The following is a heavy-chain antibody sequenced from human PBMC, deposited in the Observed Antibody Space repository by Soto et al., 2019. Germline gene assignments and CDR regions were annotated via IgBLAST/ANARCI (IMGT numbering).Heavy chain of an antibody. D-gene: IGHD6-13*01. CDR2: IYHSGST. V-gene: IGHV4-4*02. CDR3: ASVWQPLGEYYYGMDV. CDR1: CGSISSSNW. J-gene: IGHJ6*04. Sequence: QVQLQESGPGLVKPSGTLSLTCAVSCGSISSSNWWSWVRQPPGKGLEWIGEIYHSGSTNYNPSLKRRVTISVDKTRNQCSLKRSSGTAADTAVYYCASVWQPLGEYYYGMDVWGKGTTVTVSS.